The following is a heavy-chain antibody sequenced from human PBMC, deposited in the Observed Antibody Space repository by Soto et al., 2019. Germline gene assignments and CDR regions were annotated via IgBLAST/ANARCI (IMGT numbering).Heavy chain of an antibody. J-gene: IGHJ6*02. D-gene: IGHD2-15*01. CDR2: ISDSGATK. V-gene: IGHV3-48*02. Sequence: GGALRLSCAASGFTFSNCGMNWVRQTPGKGLEWVSYISDSGATKHYADSVKGRFTISRDNGKDSLYLQMNSLRDEDTAVYFCARCSRNSCYSYGVDVWGQGATVTVSS. CDR1: GFTFSNCG. CDR3: ARCSRNSCYSYGVDV.